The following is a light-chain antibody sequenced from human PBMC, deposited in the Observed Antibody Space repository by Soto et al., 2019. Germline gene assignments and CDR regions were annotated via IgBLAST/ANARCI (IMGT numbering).Light chain of an antibody. CDR2: GAS. V-gene: IGKV3-15*01. Sequence: EIVMTQSPATLYVSPGERATLSCRASQSVSGKLAWYQHKAGQAPRLLIYGASTRATGIPARISGSGSETEFSLTISRVQSEDFAVYYCQQYNDWPLTFGGGTKWIS. CDR3: QQYNDWPLT. CDR1: QSVSGK. J-gene: IGKJ4*01.